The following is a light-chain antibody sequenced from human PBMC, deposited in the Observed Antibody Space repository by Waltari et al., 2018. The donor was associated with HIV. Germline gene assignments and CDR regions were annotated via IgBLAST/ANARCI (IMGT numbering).Light chain of an antibody. CDR2: GDT. J-gene: IGLJ3*02. Sequence: TQPPSVSGAPGQSVSISCSGNASTIGAGFDFHWSRQSPRTAPKPVIYGDTVRPSGVTDRFSGSRSLNSVSLDISGLRAEDAGDYYCQSYDISLTGLWVFGGGTKLTVL. CDR1: ASTIGAGFD. CDR3: QSYDISLTGLWV. V-gene: IGLV1-40*01.